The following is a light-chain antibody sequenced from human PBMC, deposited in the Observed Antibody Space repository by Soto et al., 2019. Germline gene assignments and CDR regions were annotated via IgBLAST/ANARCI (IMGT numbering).Light chain of an antibody. CDR3: SSYTTRSTYV. CDR1: SSDIGGYSY. CDR2: DVS. V-gene: IGLV2-14*01. J-gene: IGLJ1*01. Sequence: QSALAQPASVSGSPGQSITVSCTGTSSDIGGYSYVSWYQQRPGKAPKLILYDVSDRPSGLSSRFSGSKSGSTASLTISGLQAEDEADYYCSSYTTRSTYVFGTGTKVTVL.